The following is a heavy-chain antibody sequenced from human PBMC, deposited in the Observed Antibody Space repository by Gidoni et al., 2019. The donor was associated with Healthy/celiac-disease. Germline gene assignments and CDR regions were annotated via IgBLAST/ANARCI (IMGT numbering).Heavy chain of an antibody. Sequence: ELQLLESGGGLVQPGGSLRLSCAASGFTFSSYAMSWVLQAPGKGLEWVSGMSGRGGSTYYADSGKGRFTISRDNSKNTVYLQMNSLRAEDTAVYYCARVRVGATGFDYWGQGTLVTVSS. CDR1: GFTFSSYA. V-gene: IGHV3-23*01. J-gene: IGHJ4*02. CDR2: MSGRGGST. D-gene: IGHD1-26*01. CDR3: ARVRVGATGFDY.